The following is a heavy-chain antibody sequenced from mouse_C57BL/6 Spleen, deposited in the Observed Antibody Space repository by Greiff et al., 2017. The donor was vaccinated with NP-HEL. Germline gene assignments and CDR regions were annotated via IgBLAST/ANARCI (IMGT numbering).Heavy chain of an antibody. J-gene: IGHJ3*01. CDR2: ISSGGDYI. Sequence: VQLKESGEGLVKPGGSLKLSCAASGFTFSNYAMSWVRQTPEKRLEWVAYISSGGDYIYYADTVKGRFTISRDNARNTLYLQMSSLKSEDTAMYYCTRGGLRRAWFAYWGQGTLVTVSA. V-gene: IGHV5-9-1*02. CDR3: TRGGLRRAWFAY. CDR1: GFTFSNYA. D-gene: IGHD2-4*01.